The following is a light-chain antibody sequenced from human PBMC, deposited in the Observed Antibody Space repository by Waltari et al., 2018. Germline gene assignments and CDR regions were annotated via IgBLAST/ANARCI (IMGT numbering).Light chain of an antibody. CDR3: QQHNSYPWT. V-gene: IGKV1-5*03. Sequence: DIQMTQSPSTLSASVGDRVTITCRASQSVSNWLAWYQQKPGKAPNLLIYKASSLEGGVPSRFSGSGSGTEFTLTINSLQPDDFATYYCQQHNSYPWTFGQGTKVEIK. J-gene: IGKJ1*01. CDR2: KAS. CDR1: QSVSNW.